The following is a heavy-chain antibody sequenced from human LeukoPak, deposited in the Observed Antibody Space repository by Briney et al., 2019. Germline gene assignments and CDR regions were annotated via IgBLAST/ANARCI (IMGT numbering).Heavy chain of an antibody. CDR1: GGSVSSGSYY. D-gene: IGHD5-24*01. CDR3: ARDKERNWFDP. CDR2: IYYTGST. Sequence: SETLSLTCTVSGGSVSSGSYYWRWIRQPPGKGLEWIGYIYYTGSTNYNPSLKSRVTISVDTSKNQFSLKLSSVTAADTAVYYCARDKERNWFDPWGQGTLVTVSS. V-gene: IGHV4-61*01. J-gene: IGHJ5*02.